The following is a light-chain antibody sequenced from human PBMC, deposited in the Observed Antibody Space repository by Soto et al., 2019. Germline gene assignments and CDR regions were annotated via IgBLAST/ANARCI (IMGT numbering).Light chain of an antibody. CDR1: QSVSSN. Sequence: EIVMTQSPATLSVSPGERATLSCRASQSVSSNLAWYQQKPGQAPRLLIYGASTRATGIPARFSGSRSGTEFTLTISSLQSEDCAVYYCQQYNNWPPWTCGPGNKVEIK. CDR2: GAS. J-gene: IGKJ1*01. CDR3: QQYNNWPPWT. V-gene: IGKV3-15*01.